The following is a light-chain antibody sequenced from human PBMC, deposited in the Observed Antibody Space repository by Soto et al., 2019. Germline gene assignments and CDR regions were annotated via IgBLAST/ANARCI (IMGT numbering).Light chain of an antibody. V-gene: IGLV1-47*02. CDR1: SSNIGRNY. Sequence: QPVLTQPPSASGTPGQKVTISCSGSSSNIGRNYVFWYQQVPGKAPKLLIYSNNQRPSGVPDRFSGSKSGTSASLAISGLRSEDEADYYCAAWDDRLRGVFGGGTQLTVL. J-gene: IGLJ3*02. CDR2: SNN. CDR3: AAWDDRLRGV.